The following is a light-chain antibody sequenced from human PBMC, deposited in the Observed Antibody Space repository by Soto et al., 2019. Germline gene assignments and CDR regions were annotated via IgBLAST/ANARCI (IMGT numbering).Light chain of an antibody. J-gene: IGLJ2*01. V-gene: IGLV1-47*01. CDR1: SSNIGSNY. Sequence: QPVLTQPPSASGTPGQRVTISCSGSSSNIGSNYVYWYQQLPGTAPKLLIYRNNQRPSGVPDRFSGSKSGTSASLAISGLRSEDEADYYCAAWDDSLRGVFGGGTTLTVL. CDR3: AAWDDSLRGV. CDR2: RNN.